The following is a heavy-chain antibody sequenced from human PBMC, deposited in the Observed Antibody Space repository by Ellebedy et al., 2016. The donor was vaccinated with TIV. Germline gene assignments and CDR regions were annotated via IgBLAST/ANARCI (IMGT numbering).Heavy chain of an antibody. CDR1: GFIFSLSG. CDR3: AKGRRLLVPDHFDY. D-gene: IGHD2-8*02. CDR2: ISSGNPNI. Sequence: GGSLRLXXAASGFIFSLSGMHWVRQAPGKGLECVSYISSGNPNIYYADSVKGRFTISRDNSKSTLYLHMNSLRVDDTAVYYCAKGRRLLVPDHFDYWGQGTLVTVSS. V-gene: IGHV3-48*01. J-gene: IGHJ4*02.